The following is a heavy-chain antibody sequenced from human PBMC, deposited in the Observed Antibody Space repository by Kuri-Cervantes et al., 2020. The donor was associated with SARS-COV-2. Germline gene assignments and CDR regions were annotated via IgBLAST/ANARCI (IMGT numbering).Heavy chain of an antibody. Sequence: ASVKVSCKASGYTFTSYAMHWVRQAPGQRLEWMGWINAGNGNTKYSQKFQGRVTITRDTSASTAYMELSSLRSEDTAVYYCTSGGYYDSSGYYLGGYWGQGTLVTVSS. V-gene: IGHV1-3*01. CDR3: TSGGYYDSSGYYLGGY. CDR1: GYTFTSYA. D-gene: IGHD3-22*01. CDR2: INAGNGNT. J-gene: IGHJ4*02.